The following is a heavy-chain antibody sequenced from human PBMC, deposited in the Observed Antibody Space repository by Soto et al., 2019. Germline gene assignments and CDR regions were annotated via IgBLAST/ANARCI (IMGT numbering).Heavy chain of an antibody. CDR3: ARDFGGVSGTSNYFDH. Sequence: SETLSLTCTVSGGSISSGGYYWNWIRQHPGKGLEWIGYIYYSGFTLYNPSLKSRVTISVDTSKNQFPLKLSSVTAADTAVYYCARDFGGVSGTSNYFDHWGQGTPVTVSS. J-gene: IGHJ4*02. CDR1: GGSISSGGYY. D-gene: IGHD3-16*01. V-gene: IGHV4-31*03. CDR2: IYYSGFT.